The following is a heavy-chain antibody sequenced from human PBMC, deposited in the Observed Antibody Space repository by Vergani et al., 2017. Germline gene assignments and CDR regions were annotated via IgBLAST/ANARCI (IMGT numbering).Heavy chain of an antibody. CDR1: GGSISSGSYY. V-gene: IGHV4-61*02. Sequence: QLQLQESGPGLVKPSETLSLTCTVSGGSISSGSYYWSWIRQPAGKGLEWIGRIYTSGSTNYNPSLKSRVTISVDTSKNQFSLKLSSVTAADTAVYYCASRRGWLHYGMDVWGQGTTVTVSS. CDR3: ASRRGWLHYGMDV. CDR2: IYTSGST. D-gene: IGHD5-12*01. J-gene: IGHJ6*02.